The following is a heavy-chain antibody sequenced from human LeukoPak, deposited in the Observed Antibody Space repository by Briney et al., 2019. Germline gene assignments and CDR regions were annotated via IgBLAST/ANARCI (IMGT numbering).Heavy chain of an antibody. D-gene: IGHD6-6*01. J-gene: IGHJ4*02. CDR1: GFTFSSYA. Sequence: PGGSLRLSCAASGFTFSSYAMHWVRQAPGKGLEWVAVISYDGSNKYYADSVKGRFTISRDNPKNTLYLQMNSLRAEDTAVYYCARERYSSSPHFDYWGQGTLVTVSS. V-gene: IGHV3-30-3*01. CDR3: ARERYSSSPHFDY. CDR2: ISYDGSNK.